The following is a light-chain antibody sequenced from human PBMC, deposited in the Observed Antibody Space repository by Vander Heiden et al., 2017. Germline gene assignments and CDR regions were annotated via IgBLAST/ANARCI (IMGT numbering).Light chain of an antibody. CDR3: QKDNSAPLT. V-gene: IGKV1-27*01. J-gene: IGKJ4*01. CDR2: AAS. Sequence: DIPMTQSPSYLSASVGDRVTITCRASQGISNYLAWYQQKPGKVPKLLIYAASTLQSGVPSRFSGIGSGTDFTLTISSLQPEDVATYYCQKDNSAPLTFGGGTKVEIK. CDR1: QGISNY.